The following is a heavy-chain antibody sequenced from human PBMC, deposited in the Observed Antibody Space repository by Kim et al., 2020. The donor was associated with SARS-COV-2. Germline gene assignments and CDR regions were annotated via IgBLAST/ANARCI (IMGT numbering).Heavy chain of an antibody. Sequence: PSGGSTSYAQKFQGRVTMTRDTSASTVYMELSSLRSEDTAVYYCARGSGIFDYWGQGTLLTVSS. CDR2: PSGGST. V-gene: IGHV1-46*01. J-gene: IGHJ4*02. CDR3: ARGSGIFDY.